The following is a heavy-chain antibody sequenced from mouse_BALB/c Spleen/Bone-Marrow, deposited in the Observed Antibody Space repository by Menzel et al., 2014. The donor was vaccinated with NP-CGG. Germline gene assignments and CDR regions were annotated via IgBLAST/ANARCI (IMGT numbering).Heavy chain of an antibody. CDR3: ARSRDGYFDV. Sequence: DLVKPGASVKLSCKASGYTFTSYWINWIKQRPGQGLEWIGRIAPGSGSTYYNEMFKGKATLTVDTSSSIAYIQLSSLSSEDSAVYFCARSRDGYFDVWGAGTTVTVSS. CDR1: GYTFTSYW. V-gene: IGHV1S41*01. J-gene: IGHJ1*01. CDR2: IAPGSGST.